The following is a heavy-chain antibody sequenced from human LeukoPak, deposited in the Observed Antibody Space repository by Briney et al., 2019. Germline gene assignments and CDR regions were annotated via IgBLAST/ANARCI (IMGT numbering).Heavy chain of an antibody. CDR3: ARVWRGYYYMDV. CDR1: GGSISSYH. CDR2: IYYSGST. Sequence: SETLSLTCTVSGGSISSYHWSWIRQPPGKGLEWIGYIYYSGSTNYNPSLKSRVTISVDTSKNQFSLKLSSVTAADTAVYYCARVWRGYYYMDVWGKGTTVTVSS. J-gene: IGHJ6*03. V-gene: IGHV4-59*01.